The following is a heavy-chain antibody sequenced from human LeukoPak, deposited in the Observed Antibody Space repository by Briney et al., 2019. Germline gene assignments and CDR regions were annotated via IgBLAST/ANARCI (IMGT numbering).Heavy chain of an antibody. D-gene: IGHD3-22*01. Sequence: SVKVSCKTSGGTFSSYAISWVRQAPGQGLEWMGRIIPILGIANYAQKFQGRVTMTRNTSISTAYMEMSSLRSEDTAVYYCARSYYENRGRFDPWGQGTLVTVSS. CDR1: GGTFSSYA. J-gene: IGHJ5*02. V-gene: IGHV1-69*04. CDR3: ARSYYENRGRFDP. CDR2: IIPILGIA.